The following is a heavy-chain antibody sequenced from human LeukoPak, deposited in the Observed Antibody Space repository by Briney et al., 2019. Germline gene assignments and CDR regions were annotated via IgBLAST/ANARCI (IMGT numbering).Heavy chain of an antibody. CDR2: IYFSGGT. J-gene: IGHJ4*02. CDR1: GDSISSSNCY. Sequence: SETLSLTCTVSGDSISSSNCYWGWIRQPPGKGLEWIGSIYFSGGTYYNASLKSRVTISVDTSKNQFSLKLSSVTAADTAVYYCASPWDFWGQGTLVTVSS. V-gene: IGHV4-39*07. CDR3: ASPWDF.